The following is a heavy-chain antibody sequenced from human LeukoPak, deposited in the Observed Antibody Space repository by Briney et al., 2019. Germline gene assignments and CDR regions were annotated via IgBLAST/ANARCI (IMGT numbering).Heavy chain of an antibody. CDR2: MNPNSGNT. Sequence: ASVTVSCKASGYTFTSYDNNWVRQATRQGLEWMGWMNPNSGNTGYAQQFQGRVTITRNTIIRTAYIELSSLRSEDTPVYYCARAYSSSWYTPVYYYYMDVWGKGTTVTVSS. D-gene: IGHD6-13*01. V-gene: IGHV1-8*03. CDR1: GYTFTSYD. J-gene: IGHJ6*03. CDR3: ARAYSSSWYTPVYYYYMDV.